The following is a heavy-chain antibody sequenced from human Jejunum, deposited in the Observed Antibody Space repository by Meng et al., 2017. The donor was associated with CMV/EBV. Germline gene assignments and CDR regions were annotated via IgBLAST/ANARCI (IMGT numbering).Heavy chain of an antibody. CDR1: GCSVSSYF. J-gene: IGHJ4*02. Sequence: CAVSGCSVSSYFMTWVRQAPGKGLEYVSFIRSDDSTNYAKTVQGRFTISRDNSKNTVFLLMNGLRAEDTVLYYCARACRQVNNCYLDYWGQGTLVTVSS. D-gene: IGHD1-1*01. CDR2: IRSDDST. CDR3: ARACRQVNNCYLDY. V-gene: IGHV3-53*01.